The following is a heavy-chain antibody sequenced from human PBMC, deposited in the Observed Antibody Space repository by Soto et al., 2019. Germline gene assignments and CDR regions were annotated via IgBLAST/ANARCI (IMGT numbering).Heavy chain of an antibody. D-gene: IGHD2-2*01. CDR1: GGSFSGYY. V-gene: IGHV4-34*01. J-gene: IGHJ5*02. CDR3: ARGAKTFIVVVPAAAGDWFDP. Sequence: SATLSLTCAVYGGSFSGYYWSWIRQPPGKGLEWIGEINHSGSTNYNPSLKSRVTISVDTSKNQFSLKLSSVTAADTAVYYCARGAKTFIVVVPAAAGDWFDPWGQGTLVTVSS. CDR2: INHSGST.